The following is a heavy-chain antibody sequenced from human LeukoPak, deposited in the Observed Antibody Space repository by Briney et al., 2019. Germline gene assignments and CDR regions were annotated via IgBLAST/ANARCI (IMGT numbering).Heavy chain of an antibody. V-gene: IGHV1-2*02. D-gene: IGHD6-13*01. CDR3: ARSPSSTWSPFFDY. J-gene: IGHJ4*02. CDR2: INPNSGGT. Sequence: ASVKVSCKAYGYTFTDYYVHWLRQAPGQGLEWMAWINPNSGGTNYAQKFQGRVTMTRDTSISTAYMELSSLRSEDTAMYYCARSPSSTWSPFFDYWGQGTLVTVSS. CDR1: GYTFTDYY.